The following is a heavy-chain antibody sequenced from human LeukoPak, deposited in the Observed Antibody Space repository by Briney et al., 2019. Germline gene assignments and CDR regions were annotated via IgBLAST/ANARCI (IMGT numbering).Heavy chain of an antibody. D-gene: IGHD4-11*01. CDR3: ARADRLDDAFDI. CDR1: GFTFSSYE. V-gene: IGHV3-48*03. J-gene: IGHJ3*02. Sequence: TGGSLRLSCAASGFTFSSYEMNWVRQAPGKGLEWVSYISSSGSTIYHADSVKGRFTISRDNAKNSLYLQMNSLGAEDTAVYYCARADRLDDAFDIWGQGTMVTVSS. CDR2: ISSSGSTI.